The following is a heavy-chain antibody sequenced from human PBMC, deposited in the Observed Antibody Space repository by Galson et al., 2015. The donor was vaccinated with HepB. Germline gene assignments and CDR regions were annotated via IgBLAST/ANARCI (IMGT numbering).Heavy chain of an antibody. CDR2: ISGSGDTT. CDR1: GFVFRGYA. CDR3: ARVADADYGDHTHFDY. D-gene: IGHD4-17*01. Sequence: SLRLSCAASGFVFRGYAMTWVRQAPGKGLQWVSTISGSGDTTYYADAVKGRFTISRDNARNTLYVQINSLRAEDTAVYYRARVADADYGDHTHFDYWGQGALVTVSS. V-gene: IGHV3-23*01. J-gene: IGHJ4*02.